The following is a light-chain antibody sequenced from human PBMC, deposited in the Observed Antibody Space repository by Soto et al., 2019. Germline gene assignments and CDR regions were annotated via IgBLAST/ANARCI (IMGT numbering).Light chain of an antibody. J-gene: IGKJ1*01. CDR2: AAS. V-gene: IGKV1-39*01. CDR1: QGVSAY. CDR3: LQDHDDSWT. Sequence: DIQMTQSPSSLSASVGDRVTITCRASQGVSAYLLWYQQRQGRAPKLLIYAASNLKSGVPSRFSGSGSGTNFTLTISRLEPEDFATYYCLQDHDDSWTFGQGTKVDIK.